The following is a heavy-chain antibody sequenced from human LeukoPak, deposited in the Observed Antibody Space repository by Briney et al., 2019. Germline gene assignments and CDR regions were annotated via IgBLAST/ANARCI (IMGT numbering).Heavy chain of an antibody. CDR1: GGSISSYY. V-gene: IGHV4-59*01. J-gene: IGHJ4*02. Sequence: SETLSLTCTVSGGSISSYYWSWIRQPPGKGLEWIGYIYYSGSTNYNPSLKSRVTISVDTSKNQFSLKLSSVTAADTAVYYCAGAKYYYDSSGYPPTGYWGQGTLVTVSS. D-gene: IGHD3-22*01. CDR3: AGAKYYYDSSGYPPTGY. CDR2: IYYSGST.